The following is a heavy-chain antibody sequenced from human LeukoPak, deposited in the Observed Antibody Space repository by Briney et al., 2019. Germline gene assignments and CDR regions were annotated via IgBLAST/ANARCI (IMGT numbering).Heavy chain of an antibody. D-gene: IGHD3-22*01. V-gene: IGHV3-30*02. J-gene: IGHJ4*02. CDR2: IRYDGSNK. CDR3: ANARQYYYDSSGPWDY. CDR1: GFTFSSYG. Sequence: GGSLRLSCAASGFTFSSYGMHWVRQAPGKGLEWVAFIRYDGSNKYYADSVKGRFTISRDNSKNTLYLQMSSLRAEDTAVYYCANARQYYYDSSGPWDYWGQGTLVTVSS.